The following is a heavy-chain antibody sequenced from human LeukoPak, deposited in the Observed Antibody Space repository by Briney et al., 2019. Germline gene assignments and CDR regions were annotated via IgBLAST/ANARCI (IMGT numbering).Heavy chain of an antibody. CDR2: ISSSSSTI. J-gene: IGHJ3*02. Sequence: GGSLRLSCAASGFTFSSYSMNWVRRAPGKGLEWVSYISSSSSTIYYADSVKGRFTISRDNAKNSLYLQMNSLRAEDTAVYYCARGNGDFWSGYPPDAFDIWGQGTMVTVSS. CDR1: GFTFSSYS. CDR3: ARGNGDFWSGYPPDAFDI. V-gene: IGHV3-48*01. D-gene: IGHD3-3*01.